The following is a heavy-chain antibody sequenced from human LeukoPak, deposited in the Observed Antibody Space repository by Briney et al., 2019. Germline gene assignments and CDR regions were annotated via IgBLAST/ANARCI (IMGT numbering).Heavy chain of an antibody. CDR1: GYSFTSYW. CDR3: ARHGVLYSSSWAPPTGFDY. CDR2: IYPGDSDT. D-gene: IGHD6-13*01. Sequence: GESLKISCKGSGYSFTSYWIGWVRQMPGKGLEWMGIIYPGDSDTRYSPSFQGQVTISADKSISTAYLQWSSLKASDTAMYYCARHGVLYSSSWAPPTGFDYWGQGTLVTVSS. J-gene: IGHJ4*02. V-gene: IGHV5-51*01.